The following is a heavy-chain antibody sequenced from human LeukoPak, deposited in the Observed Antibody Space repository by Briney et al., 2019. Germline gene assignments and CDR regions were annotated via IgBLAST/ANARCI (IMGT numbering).Heavy chain of an antibody. Sequence: PSETLSLTCTVSGGSISHYSWSWIRHPAGKGLEWIGRIYASGSTNYNPSLKSRVTMSEDTSKNQLSLKLTSVTAAGTAVYYCASLESGNRWSYDFWGQGTLVTVSS. CDR3: ASLESGNRWSYDF. CDR2: IYASGST. J-gene: IGHJ4*02. D-gene: IGHD1-26*01. CDR1: GGSISHYS. V-gene: IGHV4-4*07.